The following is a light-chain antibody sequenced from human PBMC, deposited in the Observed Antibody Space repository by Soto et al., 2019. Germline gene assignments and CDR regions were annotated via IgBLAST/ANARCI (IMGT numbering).Light chain of an antibody. CDR1: QTIAHW. CDR2: EAS. V-gene: IGKV1-5*03. CDR3: QQYNSYSRT. Sequence: DIPMTQSPSTLSASVGDRVTITCRASQTIAHWLAWYQQKPGKAPKLLIYEASSLQSGVPARFSGSGSGTEFALTISSLQPDDFATYYCQQYNSYSRTFGQGTKVEIK. J-gene: IGKJ1*01.